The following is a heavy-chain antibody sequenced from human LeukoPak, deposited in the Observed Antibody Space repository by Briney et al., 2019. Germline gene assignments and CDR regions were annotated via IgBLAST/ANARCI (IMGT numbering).Heavy chain of an antibody. Sequence: SETLSLTCAVYGGSFSGYYWSWIRQPPGKGLEWIGEINHSGSTNYNPSLKSRVTISVDTSKNQFSLKLSSVTAADTAVYYCARGGDIVVVPAATAGFDYWGQGTLVTVSS. V-gene: IGHV4-34*01. J-gene: IGHJ4*02. CDR1: GGSFSGYY. D-gene: IGHD2-2*01. CDR3: ARGGDIVVVPAATAGFDY. CDR2: INHSGST.